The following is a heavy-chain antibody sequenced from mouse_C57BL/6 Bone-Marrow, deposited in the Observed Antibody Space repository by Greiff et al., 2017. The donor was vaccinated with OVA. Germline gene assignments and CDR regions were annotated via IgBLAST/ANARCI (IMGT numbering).Heavy chain of an antibody. CDR1: GYTFTSYW. V-gene: IGHV1-69*01. CDR3: ARWVYGSNFDY. D-gene: IGHD1-1*01. CDR2: IDPSDSYT. Sequence: VKLQQPGAELVMPGASVKLSCKASGYTFTSYWMHWVKQRPGQGLEWIGEIDPSDSYTNYNQKFKGKSTLTVDKSSSTAYMQLSSLTSEDSAVYYCARWVYGSNFDYWGKGTTLTVSS. J-gene: IGHJ2*01.